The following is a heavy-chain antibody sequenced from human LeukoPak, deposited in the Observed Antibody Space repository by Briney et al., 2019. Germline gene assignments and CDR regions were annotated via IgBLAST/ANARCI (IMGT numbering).Heavy chain of an antibody. CDR1: GYTFTRYG. J-gene: IGHJ4*01. CDR2: ISAYNSNT. V-gene: IGHV1-18*01. D-gene: IGHD1-26*01. Sequence: ASVKDSCQASGYTFTRYGISWVRQATGRGGAWMGWISAYNSNTTYAQKLQVRVTMTTDTTTSTAYMELRSLRSADTYVYYCARVSTLGATYYFDDWGQGTLVTVSS. CDR3: ARVSTLGATYYFDD.